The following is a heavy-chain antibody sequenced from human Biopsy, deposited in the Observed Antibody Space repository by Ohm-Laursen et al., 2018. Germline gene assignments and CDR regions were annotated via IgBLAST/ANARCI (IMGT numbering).Heavy chain of an antibody. CDR3: ARHPTGFWFDP. CDR1: GGSIISYY. CDR2: IYNTETT. V-gene: IGHV4-59*05. J-gene: IGHJ5*02. Sequence: SDTPSLTCRVSGGSIISYYWTWIRQPPGKGLEWIGSIYNTETTFYNPSLKSRVTISIDTSTNQFSLKVSSVTAADTALYFCARHPTGFWFDPWGHGTLVTVSS.